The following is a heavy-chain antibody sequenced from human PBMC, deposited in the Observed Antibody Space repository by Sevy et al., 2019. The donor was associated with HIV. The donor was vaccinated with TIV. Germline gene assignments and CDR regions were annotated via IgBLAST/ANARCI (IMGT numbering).Heavy chain of an antibody. J-gene: IGHJ6*02. CDR2: IKQDGSEK. V-gene: IGHV3-7*01. D-gene: IGHD3-10*01. CDR3: ARDQGNTGIYYYYGMDV. CDR1: GFTFSSYW. Sequence: GGSLRLSCAASGFTFSSYWMSWVRQAPGKGLEWVANIKQDGSEKYYGDSVKGRFTISRDNAKNSLYLQMNSLRAEDTAVYYCARDQGNTGIYYYYGMDVWGQGTTVTVSS.